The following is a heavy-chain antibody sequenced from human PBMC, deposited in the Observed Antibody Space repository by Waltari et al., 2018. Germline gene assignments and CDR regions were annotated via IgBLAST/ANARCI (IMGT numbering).Heavy chain of an antibody. CDR2: IKQDGSEK. CDR1: GFIFSNYR. Sequence: DVQLVESGGGLVQPGGSLRLSCAASGFIFSNYRMSWVRQAPGKGLEWVANIKQDGSEKYYVDSVKGRFTISRDNAKNSLYLQMNSLRAEDTAVYFCARDTTGGLGHFDYWGQGTLVTVPS. D-gene: IGHD1-1*01. CDR3: ARDTTGGLGHFDY. J-gene: IGHJ4*02. V-gene: IGHV3-7*03.